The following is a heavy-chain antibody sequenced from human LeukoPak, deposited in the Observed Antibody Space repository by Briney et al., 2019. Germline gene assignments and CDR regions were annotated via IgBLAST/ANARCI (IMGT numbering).Heavy chain of an antibody. D-gene: IGHD6-13*01. CDR1: GFTVSSNY. J-gene: IGHJ5*02. CDR3: AQSLGSSNWIGNWFDP. V-gene: IGHV4-59*05. CDR2: IYYTGTT. Sequence: PGGSLRLSCAASGFTVSSNYMSWVRQAPGKGLEWTGSIYYTGTTYYNPSLKSRVTISVDTSKNQFSLKLNSVTAADTAVYYCAQSLGSSNWIGNWFDPWGQGTLVTVSS.